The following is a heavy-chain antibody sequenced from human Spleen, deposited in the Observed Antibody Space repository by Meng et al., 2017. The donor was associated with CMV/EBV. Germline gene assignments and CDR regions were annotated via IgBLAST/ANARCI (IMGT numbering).Heavy chain of an antibody. Sequence: SETLSLTCAFSGGSFSAYYWNWIRQPPGKGLEWIGQIDHSGSTKYNPSLKSRVTISVDTSKHQFSLKLTSVTAADTAVYYCARHEVKTYYFDYWGQGTLVTVSS. CDR1: GGSFSAYY. D-gene: IGHD4-23*01. CDR3: ARHEVKTYYFDY. CDR2: IDHSGST. J-gene: IGHJ4*02. V-gene: IGHV4-34*01.